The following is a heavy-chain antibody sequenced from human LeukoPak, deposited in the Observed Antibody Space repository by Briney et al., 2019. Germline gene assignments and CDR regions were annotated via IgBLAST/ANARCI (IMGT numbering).Heavy chain of an antibody. CDR1: GGSISSGGYY. V-gene: IGHV4-31*03. D-gene: IGHD3-10*01. CDR3: ARDRGFGESYGMDV. Sequence: TLSLTCTVSGGSISSGGYYWSWIRQHPGKGLEWIGYIYYSGSTYYNPSLKSRVTISVDTSKNQFSLKLSSVTAADTAVYYCARDRGFGESYGMDVWGQGTTVTVSS. J-gene: IGHJ6*02. CDR2: IYYSGST.